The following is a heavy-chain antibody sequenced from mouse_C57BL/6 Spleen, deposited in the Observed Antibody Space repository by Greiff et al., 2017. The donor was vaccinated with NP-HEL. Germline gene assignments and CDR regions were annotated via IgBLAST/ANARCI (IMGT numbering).Heavy chain of an antibody. J-gene: IGHJ4*01. V-gene: IGHV1-52*01. CDR3: ARRTNGGAMDY. Sequence: VKLQQPGAELVRPGSSVKLSCKASGYTFTSYWMHWVKQRPIQGLEWIGNIDPSDSETHYNQKFKDKATLTVDKSSSTAYMQLSSLTSEDSAVYYCARRTNGGAMDYWGQGTSVTVSS. CDR1: GYTFTSYW. CDR2: IDPSDSET.